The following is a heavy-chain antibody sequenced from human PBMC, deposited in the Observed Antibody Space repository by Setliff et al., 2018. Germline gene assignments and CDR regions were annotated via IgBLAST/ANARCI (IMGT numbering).Heavy chain of an antibody. D-gene: IGHD3-22*01. CDR3: ARYDSSGYSENYYFDY. J-gene: IGHJ4*02. CDR1: GGSINNNNFY. V-gene: IGHV4-39*01. CDR2: TYYTGTT. Sequence: SETLSLTCNVSGGSINNNNFYWGWIRQPPGKGLEWIGSTYYTGTTYYNPSLKSRVSISVHTSENQFSLKLTSVTAADTAMYYCARYDSSGYSENYYFDYWGQGTLVTVSS.